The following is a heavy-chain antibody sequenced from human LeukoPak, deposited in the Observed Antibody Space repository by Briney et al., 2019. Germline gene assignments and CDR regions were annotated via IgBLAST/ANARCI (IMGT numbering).Heavy chain of an antibody. CDR1: GFTFSSYA. D-gene: IGHD2-15*01. Sequence: GGSLRLSCSASGFTFSSYAMHWVRQAPGKGLEYVSAIRSNGGSTYYADSVKGRFTISRDNSKNTLYLQMSSLRAEDTAVYYCVKNIVVVVAAPVGAFDIWGHGTMVTVSS. V-gene: IGHV3-64D*09. CDR2: IRSNGGST. CDR3: VKNIVVVVAAPVGAFDI. J-gene: IGHJ3*02.